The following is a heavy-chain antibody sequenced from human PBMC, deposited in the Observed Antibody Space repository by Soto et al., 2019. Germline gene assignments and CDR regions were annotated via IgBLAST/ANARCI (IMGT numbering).Heavy chain of an antibody. D-gene: IGHD3-10*01. Sequence: QMQLVQSGGGLVKPGGSLRLSCAASGFSFSDYYMSWIRRAPGKGLEWVSYIGASGSRIYFGDSVKGRFSISRDNTNNSLYLQMNSLRPDDTAVYYCARGTYGMDVWGQGTTVIVSS. CDR1: GFSFSDYY. J-gene: IGHJ6*02. CDR2: IGASGSRI. V-gene: IGHV3-11*01. CDR3: ARGTYGMDV.